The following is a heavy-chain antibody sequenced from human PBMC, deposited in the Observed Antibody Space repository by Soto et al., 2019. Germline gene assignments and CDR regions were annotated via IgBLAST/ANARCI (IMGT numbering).Heavy chain of an antibody. V-gene: IGHV4-59*01. CDR1: GASISVYS. Sequence: PSETLSLTCTVSGASISVYSWSWIRQPPGKGLEWIGYIYYSGSTNYNPSLKSRVAISVDTSKNQFSLKLSSVTAADTAVYYCARSMDPYYYYGMDVWGQGTTVTVSS. CDR3: ARSMDPYYYYGMDV. CDR2: IYYSGST. D-gene: IGHD2-8*01. J-gene: IGHJ6*02.